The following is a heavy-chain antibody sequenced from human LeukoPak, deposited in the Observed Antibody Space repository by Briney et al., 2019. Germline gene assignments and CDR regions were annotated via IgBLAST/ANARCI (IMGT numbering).Heavy chain of an antibody. CDR1: GFTFSSYG. CDR3: AKDTTPPKAGFDP. CDR2: IRYDGSNK. J-gene: IGHJ5*02. V-gene: IGHV3-30*02. Sequence: GGPLRLSCAASGFTFSSYGMHWVRQAPGKGLEWVAFIRYDGSNKYYADSVKGRFTISRDNSKNTLYLQMNSLRAEDTAVYYCAKDTTPPKAGFDPWGQGTLVTVSS. D-gene: IGHD1-14*01.